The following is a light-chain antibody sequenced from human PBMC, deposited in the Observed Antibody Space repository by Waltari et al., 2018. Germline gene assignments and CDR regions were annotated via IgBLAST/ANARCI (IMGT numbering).Light chain of an antibody. V-gene: IGLV2-23*01. CDR3: CSYAGAV. J-gene: IGLJ3*02. CDR1: SSGVGSYNL. CDR2: EGS. Sequence: QSALTQPASVSGSPGQSITISCTGTSSGVGSYNLVSWYQQHPGKAPKLMIYEGSKRPSGVSNRFSGSKSGNTASLTISGLQAEDEADYYCCSYAGAVFGRGTKLTIL.